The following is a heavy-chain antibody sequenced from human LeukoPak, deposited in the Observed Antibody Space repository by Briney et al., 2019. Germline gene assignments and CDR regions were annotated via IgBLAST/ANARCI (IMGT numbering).Heavy chain of an antibody. CDR1: GDSISSGYYS. J-gene: IGHJ4*02. D-gene: IGHD1-26*01. CDR2: ISYSGST. CDR3: ARLPSGNYPGYFDY. V-gene: IGHV4-39*02. Sequence: SETLSLTCIVSGDSISSGYYSWGWIRQPPGKGLEWIGNISYSGSTNYNPSLKSRVTISVDTSKNHFSLKLNSITATDTAVYYCARLPSGNYPGYFDYWGQGTLVTVSS.